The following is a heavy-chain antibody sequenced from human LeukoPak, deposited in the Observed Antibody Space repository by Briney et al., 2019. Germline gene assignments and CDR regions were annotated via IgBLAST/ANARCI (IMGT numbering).Heavy chain of an antibody. J-gene: IGHJ4*02. CDR1: GFTFDDYA. Sequence: GGSLRLSCAASGFTFDDYAMHWVRQAPGKGLEWVSGISWNSVGIGYADSVKGRFTISRDNAKNSLYLQMNSLRAEDTALYYCARSCRGGYYSGFDYWGQGTLVTVSS. CDR3: ARSCRGGYYSGFDY. V-gene: IGHV3-9*01. CDR2: ISWNSVGI. D-gene: IGHD3-22*01.